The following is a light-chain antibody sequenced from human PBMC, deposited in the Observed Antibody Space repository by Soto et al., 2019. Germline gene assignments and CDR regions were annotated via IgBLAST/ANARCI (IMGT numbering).Light chain of an antibody. V-gene: IGLV1-44*01. CDR1: RANIGSNT. CDR2: RDN. CDR3: AAWDDSHNVLYV. Sequence: QSVLTQPPSVSGTAGQRGTVSCSVGRANIGSNTVHWYQQLPGAAPKLLIYRDNQRPSGVPDRFAASKSGTSASLAISGLQSEDEGDYYCAAWDDSHNVLYVFGTGTKVTVL. J-gene: IGLJ1*01.